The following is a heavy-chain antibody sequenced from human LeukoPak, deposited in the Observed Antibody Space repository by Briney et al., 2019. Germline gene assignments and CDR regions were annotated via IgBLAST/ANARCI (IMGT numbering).Heavy chain of an antibody. CDR1: GFTFSSYG. CDR3: AKSDCSSTSCYTNWFDP. Sequence: GALRLSCAASGFTFSSYGMHWVRQAPGKGLEWVAVISYDGSNKYYADSVKGRFTISRDNSKYTLYLQMNSLRAEDTAVYYCAKSDCSSTSCYTNWFDPWGQGTLVTVSS. CDR2: ISYDGSNK. D-gene: IGHD2-2*02. J-gene: IGHJ5*02. V-gene: IGHV3-30*18.